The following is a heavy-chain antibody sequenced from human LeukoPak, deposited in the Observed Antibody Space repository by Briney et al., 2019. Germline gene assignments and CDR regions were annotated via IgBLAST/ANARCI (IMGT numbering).Heavy chain of an antibody. CDR1: GGSFSGYY. J-gene: IGHJ6*02. V-gene: IGHV4-34*01. CDR3: ARRGYCSSTSCSSYYYCMDV. D-gene: IGHD2-2*01. Sequence: SETLSLTCAVYGGSFSGYYWSWIRQPPGKGLEWIGEINHSGSTNYNPSLKSRVTISVDTSKNQFSLKLSSVTAADTAVYYCARRGYCSSTSCSSYYYCMDVWGQGTTVTVSS. CDR2: INHSGST.